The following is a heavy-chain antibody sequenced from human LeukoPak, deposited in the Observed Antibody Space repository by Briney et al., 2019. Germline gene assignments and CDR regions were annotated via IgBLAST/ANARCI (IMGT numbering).Heavy chain of an antibody. CDR2: IYYSGST. V-gene: IGHV4-59*12. D-gene: IGHD3-10*01. Sequence: SETLSLTCTVSGGSISGCYWSWIRQPPGKGLEWIGYIYYSGSTSYNPSLKSRVTISVDTSKNQFSLKLSSVTAADTAVYYCARYIQGFGELLPYYFDYWGQGTLVTVSS. J-gene: IGHJ4*02. CDR1: GGSISGCY. CDR3: ARYIQGFGELLPYYFDY.